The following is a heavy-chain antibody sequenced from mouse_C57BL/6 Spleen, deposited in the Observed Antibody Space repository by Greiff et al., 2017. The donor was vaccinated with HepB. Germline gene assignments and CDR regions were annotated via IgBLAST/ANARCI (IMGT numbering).Heavy chain of an antibody. CDR2: ISYDGSN. J-gene: IGHJ2*01. CDR1: GYSITSGYY. CDR3: ARGHGSSYLDY. Sequence: DVKLQESGPGLVKPSQSLSLTCSVTGYSITSGYYWNWIRQFPGNKLEWMGYISYDGSNNYNPSLKNRISITRDTSKNQFFLKLNSVTTEDTATYYCARGHGSSYLDYWGQGTTLTVSS. V-gene: IGHV3-6*01. D-gene: IGHD1-1*01.